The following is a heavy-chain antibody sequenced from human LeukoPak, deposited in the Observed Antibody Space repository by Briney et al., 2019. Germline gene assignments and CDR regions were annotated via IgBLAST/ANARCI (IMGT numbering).Heavy chain of an antibody. Sequence: SVKVSCKASGGTFSSYAISWVRQAPGQGFEWMGGIIPIFGTANYAQKFQGRVTITADESTSTAYMELSSLRSEDTAVYYCARDYGVVPAANFFYWGQGTLVTVSS. CDR2: IIPIFGTA. D-gene: IGHD2-2*01. J-gene: IGHJ4*02. V-gene: IGHV1-69*01. CDR1: GGTFSSYA. CDR3: ARDYGVVPAANFFY.